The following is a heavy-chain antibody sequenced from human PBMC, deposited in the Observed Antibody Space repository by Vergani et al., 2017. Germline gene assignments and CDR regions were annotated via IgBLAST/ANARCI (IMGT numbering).Heavy chain of an antibody. Sequence: QLQLQESGPGLVKPSETLSLTCTVSGGSISSSSYYWGWIRQPPGKGLEGIGSIYYSGSTYYNPSLKSLVTISVDTSKNQFSLNLCSVTAAYTALYYCARLGRVLRHSSSWYEYWGQGTLVTVSS. D-gene: IGHD6-13*01. CDR1: GGSISSSSYY. CDR2: IYYSGST. V-gene: IGHV4-39*01. CDR3: ARLGRVLRHSSSWYEY. J-gene: IGHJ4*02.